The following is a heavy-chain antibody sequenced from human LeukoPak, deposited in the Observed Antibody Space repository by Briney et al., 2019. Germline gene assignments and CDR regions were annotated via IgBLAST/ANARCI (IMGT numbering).Heavy chain of an antibody. CDR1: GFTFSSYW. D-gene: IGHD4-11*01. CDR2: IKQDGSEK. V-gene: IGHV3-7*01. J-gene: IGHJ6*02. CDR3: ARDPGGYSNYGGYYYYYGMDV. Sequence: GGSLRLSCAASGFTFSSYWMSWVRQAPGKGLEWVANIKQDGSEKYYVDSVKGRFTISRDNAKNSLYLQMNSLRAEDTAVYYCARDPGGYSNYGGYYYYYGMDVWGQGTTVTDSS.